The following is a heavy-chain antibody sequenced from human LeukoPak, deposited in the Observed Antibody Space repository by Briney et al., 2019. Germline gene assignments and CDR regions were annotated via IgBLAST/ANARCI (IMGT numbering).Heavy chain of an antibody. V-gene: IGHV3-9*01. CDR2: ISWNSGSI. CDR1: GFTFDDYA. CDR3: ASGGYYDFWSGPGY. D-gene: IGHD3-3*01. J-gene: IGHJ4*02. Sequence: GRSLRLSCAASGFTFDDYAMHWVRQAPGKGLEWVSGISWNSGSIGYADSVKGRFTVSRDNAKNSLYLQMNSLRAEDTAVYYCASGGYYDFWSGPGYWGQGTLVTVSS.